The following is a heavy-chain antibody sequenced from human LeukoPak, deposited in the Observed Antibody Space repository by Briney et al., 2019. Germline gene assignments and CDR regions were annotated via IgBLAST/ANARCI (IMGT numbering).Heavy chain of an antibody. CDR3: ARHLEDDYGDYPAAD. CDR2: IYYSGST. D-gene: IGHD4-17*01. Sequence: PSETLSLTCAVSGGSISSSSYYWGWIRQPPGKGLEWIGYIYYSGSTNYNPSLKSRVTISVDTSKNQFSLKLSSVTAADTAVYYCARHLEDDYGDYPAADWGQGTLVTVSS. V-gene: IGHV4-61*05. J-gene: IGHJ4*02. CDR1: GGSISSSSYY.